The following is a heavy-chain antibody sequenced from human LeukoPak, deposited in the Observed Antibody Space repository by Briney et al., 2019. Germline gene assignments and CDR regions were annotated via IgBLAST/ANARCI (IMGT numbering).Heavy chain of an antibody. Sequence: GGSLRLSCAASGFTFSSYSMNWVRQAPGKGLEWIGHTGNKANSYTTEYAASVKGRFSISRDDSKNSLYLQMNSLKTEDTAVYYCGRGGYSSSSFYGMDVWGQGTTVTVSS. CDR1: GFTFSSYS. J-gene: IGHJ6*02. D-gene: IGHD6-6*01. CDR3: GRGGYSSSSFYGMDV. V-gene: IGHV3-72*01. CDR2: TGNKANSYTT.